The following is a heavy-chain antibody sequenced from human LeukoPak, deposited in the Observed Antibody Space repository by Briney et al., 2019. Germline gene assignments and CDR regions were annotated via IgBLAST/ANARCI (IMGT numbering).Heavy chain of an antibody. CDR1: GFTFSSYG. J-gene: IGHJ3*02. V-gene: IGHV3-NL1*01. CDR3: AKPLDPNYYDSSGYYFAAFDI. D-gene: IGHD3-22*01. Sequence: GGSLRLSCAASGFTFSSYGMHWVRQAPGKGLEWVSVIYSGGSTYYADSVKGRFTISRDNSKNTLYLQMNSLRAEDTAVYYCAKPLDPNYYDSSGYYFAAFDIWGQGTMVTVSS. CDR2: IYSGGST.